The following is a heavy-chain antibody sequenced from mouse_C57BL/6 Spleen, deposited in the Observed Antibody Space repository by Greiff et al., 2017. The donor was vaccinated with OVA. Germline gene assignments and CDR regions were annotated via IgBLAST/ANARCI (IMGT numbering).Heavy chain of an antibody. CDR2: IRSKSNNYAT. V-gene: IGHV10-1*01. CDR3: VRHPNLYAMDY. CDR1: GFSFNTYA. Sequence: EVNVVESGGGLVQPKGSLKLSCAASGFSFNTYAMNWVRQAPGKGLEWVARIRSKSNNYATYYADSVKDRFTISRDDSESMLYLQMNNLKTEDTAMYYCVRHPNLYAMDYWGQGTSVTVSS. J-gene: IGHJ4*01. D-gene: IGHD6-1*01.